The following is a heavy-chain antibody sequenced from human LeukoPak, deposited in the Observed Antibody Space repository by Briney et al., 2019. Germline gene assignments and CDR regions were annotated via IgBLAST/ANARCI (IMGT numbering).Heavy chain of an antibody. CDR1: GGTFSSYA. Sequence: SVKVSCKTSGGTFSSYAISWVRQAPGQGLEWMGRIIPIFGSTNYAQRFQGRVTITTDESTSTAYMELSSLRSEDTAVYYRARDPTAGGSGNFLDYWGQGTLVTVSS. D-gene: IGHD3-10*01. CDR2: IIPIFGST. CDR3: ARDPTAGGSGNFLDY. V-gene: IGHV1-69*05. J-gene: IGHJ4*02.